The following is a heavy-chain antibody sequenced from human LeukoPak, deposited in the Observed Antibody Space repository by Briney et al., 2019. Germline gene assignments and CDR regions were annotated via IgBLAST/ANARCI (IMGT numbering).Heavy chain of an antibody. Sequence: SETLSLTCTVSGGSISSYYWSWIRQPPGKGLEWIGYIYYSGTTNYDPSLKSRVTISVDTSKNQFSLKLNSVTAADTAVYYCAREDPRTKVPEGMDVWGQGTTVTVSS. CDR1: GGSISSYY. J-gene: IGHJ6*02. CDR2: IYYSGTT. CDR3: AREDPRTKVPEGMDV. V-gene: IGHV4-59*01. D-gene: IGHD4/OR15-4a*01.